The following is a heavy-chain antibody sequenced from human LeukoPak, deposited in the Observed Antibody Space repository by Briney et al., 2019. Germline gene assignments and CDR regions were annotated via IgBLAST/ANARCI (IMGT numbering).Heavy chain of an antibody. Sequence: PSETLSLTCTVSGGSISSYYWSWIRQPPGKGLEWIGYIYYSGSTNYNPSLKSRVTISVDTSKNQFSLKLSSVTAADTAVYYCARVQKCGSGSLEFDPWGQGTLVTVSS. CDR1: GGSISSYY. J-gene: IGHJ5*02. V-gene: IGHV4-59*01. CDR3: ARVQKCGSGSLEFDP. CDR2: IYYSGST. D-gene: IGHD3-10*01.